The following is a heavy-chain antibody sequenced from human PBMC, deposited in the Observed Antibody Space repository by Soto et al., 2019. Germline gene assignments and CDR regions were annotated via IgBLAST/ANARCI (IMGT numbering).Heavy chain of an antibody. D-gene: IGHD2-2*01. Sequence: PSETLSLTCTVSGGSISSYYWSWIRQPPGKGLEWIGYIYYSGSTNYNPSLKSRVTISVDTSKNQFSLKLSSVTAADTAVYYCARFRVPAARSDEKWFDPWGQGTLVTVSS. CDR1: GGSISSYY. CDR2: IYYSGST. CDR3: ARFRVPAARSDEKWFDP. V-gene: IGHV4-59*01. J-gene: IGHJ5*02.